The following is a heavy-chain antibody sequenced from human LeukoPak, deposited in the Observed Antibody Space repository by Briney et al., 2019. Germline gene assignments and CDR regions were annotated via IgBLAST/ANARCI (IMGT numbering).Heavy chain of an antibody. V-gene: IGHV7-4-1*02. J-gene: IGHJ4*02. Sequence: ASVKVSCKASGYTFTGYYMHWVRQAPGQGLEWMGWINTNTGNPTYAQGSTGRFAFSLDTSVSTAYLQISSLKAEDTAVYYCARESLNYYGSGSYVDYWGQGTLVTVSS. D-gene: IGHD3-10*01. CDR1: GYTFTGYY. CDR2: INTNTGNP. CDR3: ARESLNYYGSGSYVDY.